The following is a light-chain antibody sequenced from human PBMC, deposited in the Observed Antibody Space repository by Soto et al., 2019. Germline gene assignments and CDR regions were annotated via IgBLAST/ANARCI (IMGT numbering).Light chain of an antibody. J-gene: IGKJ5*01. V-gene: IGKV3-11*01. CDR2: DAS. CDR3: QQRSNWPSIT. Sequence: ENVLTLSPATLSSSPEERATLSCRASQSVSNYLAWYQQKPGQAPRLLISDASNRATGIPVRFSGSGSGTDFTLTISSLEAEDSAVYYCQQRSNWPSITFGQGTRLEI. CDR1: QSVSNY.